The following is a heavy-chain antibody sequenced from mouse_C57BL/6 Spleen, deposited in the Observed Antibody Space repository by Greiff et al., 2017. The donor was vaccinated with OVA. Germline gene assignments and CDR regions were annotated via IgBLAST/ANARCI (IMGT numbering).Heavy chain of an antibody. J-gene: IGHJ4*01. V-gene: IGHV1-74*01. D-gene: IGHD1-1*01. CDR1: GYTFTSYW. Sequence: VQLQQPGAELVKPGASVKVSCKASGYTFTSYWMHWVKQRPGQGLEWIGRIHPSDSDTNYNQKFKGKATLTVAKSSSTAYMQLSSLTSEASAVYYFAIGTTVVAGGAMDYWGQGTSVTVSS. CDR3: AIGTTVVAGGAMDY. CDR2: IHPSDSDT.